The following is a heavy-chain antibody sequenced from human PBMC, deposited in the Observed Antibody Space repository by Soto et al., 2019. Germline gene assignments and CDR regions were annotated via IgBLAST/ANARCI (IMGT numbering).Heavy chain of an antibody. CDR3: GRVWGRRLRNIFPSKDRAV. Sequence: QVQLVQSGAEVKKPGSSVKVSCKASGGTFSSYAISWVRQAPGQGLEWMGGIIPIFGTANYAQKFQGRVTITADESTSPGYVEVRRRRCGDRAVYYWGRVWGRRLRNIFPSKDRAVGGQGPPLTVP. CDR1: GGTFSSYA. CDR2: IIPIFGTA. V-gene: IGHV1-69*01. J-gene: IGHJ6*02. D-gene: IGHD2-15*01.